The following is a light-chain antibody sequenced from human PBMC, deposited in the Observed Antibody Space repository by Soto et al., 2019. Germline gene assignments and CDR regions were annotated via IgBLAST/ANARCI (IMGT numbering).Light chain of an antibody. J-gene: IGKJ1*01. Sequence: EVVLTQSPGTLSLFPGERATLSCRASQSVSSSYLAWYQQKPGQAPRLLIFGASGRATGIPDRFSGSGSGTDFILTISRLEPEDFAVYYCQQYGNSRWTFGQGTKVEIK. CDR1: QSVSSSY. CDR3: QQYGNSRWT. CDR2: GAS. V-gene: IGKV3-20*01.